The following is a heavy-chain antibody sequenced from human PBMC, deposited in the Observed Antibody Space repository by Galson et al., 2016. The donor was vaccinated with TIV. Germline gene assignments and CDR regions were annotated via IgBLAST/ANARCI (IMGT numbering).Heavy chain of an antibody. V-gene: IGHV1-69*13. D-gene: IGHD2-21*01. CDR3: ARGGHSALDV. J-gene: IGHJ6*02. CDR1: GGVFNNWA. Sequence: SVKVSCKASGGVFNNWAIVWVRQAPGQGLEWMGGIIPLSGATYTEKYQGRLTVTATYMELSSLRLDDTAVYYCARGGHSALDVWGQGTSVVVSS. CDR2: IIPLSGA.